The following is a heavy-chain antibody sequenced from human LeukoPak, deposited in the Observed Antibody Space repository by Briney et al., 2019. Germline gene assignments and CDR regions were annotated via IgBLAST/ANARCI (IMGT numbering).Heavy chain of an antibody. V-gene: IGHV3-23*01. CDR3: AKDPPHSPFED. CDR1: GFTFRSHD. Sequence: GGSLRLSCAASGFTFRSHDMNWVRQAPGKGPEWVSAITFNGGRTFYADSVKGRFTISRDNSRNTLYLQMDSLRAEDTALYFCAKDPPHSPFEDWGQGTLVTVSS. CDR2: ITFNGGRT. D-gene: IGHD2-15*01. J-gene: IGHJ4*02.